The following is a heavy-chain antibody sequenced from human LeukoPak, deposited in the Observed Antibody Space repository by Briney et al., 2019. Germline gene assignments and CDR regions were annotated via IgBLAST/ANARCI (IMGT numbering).Heavy chain of an antibody. CDR1: GGSIRSYY. V-gene: IGHV4-59*01. CDR3: ARIAAAFDY. CDR2: VYYSGST. D-gene: IGHD6-13*01. Sequence: PSETLSLTCTVSGGSIRSYYWSWIRQPPGMGLEWIGYVYYSGSTNYIPSLKSRVTISVDTSKNQFSLKLSSVTAADTAVYYCARIAAAFDYWGQGTLVTVSS. J-gene: IGHJ4*02.